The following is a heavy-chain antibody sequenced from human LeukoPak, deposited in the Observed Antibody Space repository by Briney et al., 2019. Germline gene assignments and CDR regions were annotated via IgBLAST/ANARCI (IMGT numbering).Heavy chain of an antibody. D-gene: IGHD3-22*01. V-gene: IGHV4-59*08. CDR2: IYYSGST. CDR1: GGSITNYY. Sequence: SETLSLTCTVSGGSITNYYWSWIRQPPGKGLEWIGYIYYSGSTNYNPSLRSRVTISVDTSKNQFSLKLSSVTAADTAVYFCARGPYSYDSSGAFDIWGQGTMVTVSS. CDR3: ARGPYSYDSSGAFDI. J-gene: IGHJ3*02.